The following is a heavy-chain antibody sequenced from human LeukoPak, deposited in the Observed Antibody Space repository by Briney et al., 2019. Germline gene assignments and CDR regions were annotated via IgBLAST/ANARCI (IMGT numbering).Heavy chain of an antibody. V-gene: IGHV3-7*01. CDR1: GFTFSSYW. Sequence: PGGSLRLSCAASGFTFSSYWMSWVRQAPGKGLEWVANIKQDGSEKYYVDSVKGRFTISRDNAKNSLYLQMNSLRAEDTAVYYCARGGCSGGSCYPTIGSFDYWGQGTLVTVSS. CDR3: ARGGCSGGSCYPTIGSFDY. CDR2: IKQDGSEK. D-gene: IGHD2-15*01. J-gene: IGHJ4*02.